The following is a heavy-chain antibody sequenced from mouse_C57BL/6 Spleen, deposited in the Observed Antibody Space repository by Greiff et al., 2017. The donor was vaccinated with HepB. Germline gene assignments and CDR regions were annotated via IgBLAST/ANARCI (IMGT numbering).Heavy chain of an antibody. D-gene: IGHD1-1*01. CDR2: IHPSDSDT. Sequence: QVQLQQPGAELVKPGASVKVSCKASGYTFTSYWMHWVKQRPGQGLEWIGRIHPSDSDTNYNHKFKGKATLTVAKSSSTAYMQLSILTSEDSAVYYCAICYGTPYYFDYWGQGTTLTVSS. V-gene: IGHV1-74*01. J-gene: IGHJ2*01. CDR3: AICYGTPYYFDY. CDR1: GYTFTSYW.